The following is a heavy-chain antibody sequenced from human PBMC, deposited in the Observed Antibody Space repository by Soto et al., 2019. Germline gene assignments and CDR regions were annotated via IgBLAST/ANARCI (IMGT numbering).Heavy chain of an antibody. CDR1: GFTFSDYY. V-gene: IGHV3-11*03. CDR2: ISSSSSYT. D-gene: IGHD6-13*01. Sequence: GGSLRLSCAASGFTFSDYYMSWIRQAPGKGLEWVSYISSSSSYTNYADSVKGRFTISRDNAKNSLYLQMNSLRAENTAVYYCAVNSSSWYGSWGQGTLVTVSS. J-gene: IGHJ5*01. CDR3: AVNSSSWYGS.